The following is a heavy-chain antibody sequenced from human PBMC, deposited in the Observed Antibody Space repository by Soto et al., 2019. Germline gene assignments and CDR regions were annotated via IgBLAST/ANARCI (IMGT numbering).Heavy chain of an antibody. V-gene: IGHV3-74*01. J-gene: IGHJ4*02. D-gene: IGHD1-1*01. CDR3: ARDLSGNKNPYFDL. CDR1: GFAFSSYW. Sequence: PGGSLRLSCAASGFAFSSYWMHLVRQTPGKGPVWVSRIYNDGSRTGYADSVKGRFTISRDKAKNTLYLQMSSLTVEDTAVYYCARDLSGNKNPYFDLWGQGTLIPVSS. CDR2: IYNDGSRT.